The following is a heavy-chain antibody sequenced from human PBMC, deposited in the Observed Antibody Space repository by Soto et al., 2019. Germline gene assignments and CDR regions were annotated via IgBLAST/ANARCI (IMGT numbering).Heavy chain of an antibody. Sequence: SVKVSCKASGGTFSSYAISWVRQAPGQGLEWMGGIIPIFGTANYAQKFQGRVTITADESTSTAYMELSSLRSEDTAVYYCARDLGRAGYNYNRDDAFDIWGQGTMVTVSS. V-gene: IGHV1-69*13. D-gene: IGHD5-12*01. CDR3: ARDLGRAGYNYNRDDAFDI. J-gene: IGHJ3*02. CDR1: GGTFSSYA. CDR2: IIPIFGTA.